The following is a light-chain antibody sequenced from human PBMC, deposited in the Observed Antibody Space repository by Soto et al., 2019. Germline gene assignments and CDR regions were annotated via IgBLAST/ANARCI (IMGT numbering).Light chain of an antibody. CDR1: SSDVGAYIY. J-gene: IGLJ6*01. V-gene: IGLV2-14*01. CDR2: DIT. Sequence: QSALTQPASVSGSPGQSITISCTGTSSDVGAYIYVSWYQQHPGKAPKLMIYDITNRPSGVSNRFSGSKSGNTASLTISGLQAEDEADYYCVSFTPSSSYVFGTGTQLTVL. CDR3: VSFTPSSSYV.